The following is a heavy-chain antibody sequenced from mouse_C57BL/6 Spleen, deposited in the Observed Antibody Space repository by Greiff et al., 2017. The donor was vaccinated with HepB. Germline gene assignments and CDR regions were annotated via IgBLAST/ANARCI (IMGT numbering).Heavy chain of an antibody. CDR2: ILPSIGRT. V-gene: IGHV15-2*01. D-gene: IGHD2-4*01. CDR3: ARKGYDYDGGWYFDV. J-gene: IGHJ1*03. Sequence: QVQLKESGSELRSPGSSVKLSCKDFDSEVFPIAYMSWVRQKPGHGFEWIGGILPSIGRTIYGEKFEDKATLDADTLSNTAYLELNSLTSEDSAIYYCARKGYDYDGGWYFDVWGTGTTVTVSS. CDR1: DSEVFPIAY.